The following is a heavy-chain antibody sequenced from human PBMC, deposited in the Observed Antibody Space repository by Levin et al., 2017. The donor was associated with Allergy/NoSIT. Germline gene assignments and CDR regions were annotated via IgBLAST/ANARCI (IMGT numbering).Heavy chain of an antibody. V-gene: IGHV3-21*05. CDR2: ISPRSRDI. CDR1: GFTFSTHS. CDR3: AKRGALDV. J-gene: IGHJ6*02. D-gene: IGHD3-16*01. Sequence: GGSLRLSCAASGFTFSTHSMSWVRQTPRKGLEWVSYISPRSRDIDYADSVKGRFTISRDNAKNSLYLQMDGLRADDAAVYYCAKRGALDVWGQGTTVTVSS.